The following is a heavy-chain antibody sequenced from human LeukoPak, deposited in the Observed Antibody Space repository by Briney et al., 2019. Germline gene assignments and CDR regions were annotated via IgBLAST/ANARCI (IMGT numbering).Heavy chain of an antibody. CDR3: ARRAGGYSHPYDY. CDR2: IYSGGST. J-gene: IGHJ4*02. CDR1: GLTVSKNY. V-gene: IGHV3-53*01. D-gene: IGHD4-23*01. Sequence: PGGSLRLSCAASGLTVSKNYMSWVRQAPGKGLESVSVIYSGGSTYYADSVRGRFTISRDNSKNTLYLQMNSLRAEDTAVYYCARRAGGYSHPYDYWGQGILVTVSS.